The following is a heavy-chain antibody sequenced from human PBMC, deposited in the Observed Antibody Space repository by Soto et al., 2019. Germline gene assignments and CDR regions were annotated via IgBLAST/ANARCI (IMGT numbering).Heavy chain of an antibody. CDR2: INHSGSG. CDR1: GERVYGYY. J-gene: IGHJ4*02. V-gene: IGHV4-34*01. CDR3: ARVVRGWHPHFDT. Sequence: SDSPSIACAACGERVYGYYGGGFRKPPGKGLEWIGEINHSGSGNYNPSLKSRVTISLDTSKNQFSLKLDSVTAADTAVYYCARVVRGWHPHFDTCGQGPLVTVYS. D-gene: IGHD2-21*01.